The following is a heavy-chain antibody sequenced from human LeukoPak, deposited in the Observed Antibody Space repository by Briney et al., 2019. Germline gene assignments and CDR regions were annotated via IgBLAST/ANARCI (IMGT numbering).Heavy chain of an antibody. CDR1: GGTFSSYA. D-gene: IGHD3-10*01. CDR2: IIPIFGTT. CDR3: AKDTGMVRGVPDY. Sequence: ASVKVSCKASGGTFSSYAISWVRQAPGQGLEWMGGIIPIFGTTNYAQKFQDRVTITADKSTSTAYMELSSLRSEDTAVYYCAKDTGMVRGVPDYWGQGTLVTVSS. V-gene: IGHV1-69*06. J-gene: IGHJ4*02.